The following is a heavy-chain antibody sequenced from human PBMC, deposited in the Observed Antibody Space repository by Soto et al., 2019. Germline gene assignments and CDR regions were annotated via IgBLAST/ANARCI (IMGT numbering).Heavy chain of an antibody. D-gene: IGHD3-3*01. CDR1: GFTLSSYS. V-gene: IGHV3-21*01. CDR2: ISSSSSYI. J-gene: IGHJ5*02. CDR3: ARGTLNYDFWSGSPGDP. Sequence: EVQLVESGGGLVKPGGSLRLSCAASGFTLSSYSMNWVRQAPGQGLEWVSFISSSSSYIYYADSVKGRFTISRDNAKNSLYLQMNSLRAEDTAVYYCARGTLNYDFWSGSPGDPWGQGTLVTVSS.